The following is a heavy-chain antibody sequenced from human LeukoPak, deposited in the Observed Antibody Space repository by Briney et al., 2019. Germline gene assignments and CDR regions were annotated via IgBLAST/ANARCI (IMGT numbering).Heavy chain of an antibody. Sequence: GGSLRLSCAASGFTFSSYGMHWVRQAPGKGLEWVAVVWYDGSNKYYADSVKGRFTISRDNSKNTLYLQMNSLRAEDTAVYYCARDYLDWYFDLWGRGTLVTVSS. CDR1: GFTFSSYG. CDR2: VWYDGSNK. V-gene: IGHV3-33*01. CDR3: ARDYLDWYFDL. J-gene: IGHJ2*01.